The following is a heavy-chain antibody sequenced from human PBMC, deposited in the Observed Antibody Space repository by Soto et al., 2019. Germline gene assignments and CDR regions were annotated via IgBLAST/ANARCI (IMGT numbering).Heavy chain of an antibody. CDR1: GYTFTSYY. D-gene: IGHD3-3*01. V-gene: IGHV1-46*01. J-gene: IGHJ4*02. Sequence: ASVKVSCKASGYTFTSYYMHWVRQAPGQGLEWMGIINPSGGSTSYAQKFQDRVTMTRDTSTSTVYMELSSLRSEDTAVYYCARDAETTIFGVVIITYFDYWGQGTLVTVSS. CDR3: ARDAETTIFGVVIITYFDY. CDR2: INPSGGST.